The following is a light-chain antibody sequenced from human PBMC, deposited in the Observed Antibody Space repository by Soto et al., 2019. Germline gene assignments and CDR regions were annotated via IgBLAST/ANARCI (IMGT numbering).Light chain of an antibody. J-gene: IGKJ1*01. CDR3: MQASQLRT. CDR1: EGLVHSDGKTY. Sequence: IWLTQTPLSSAVTLGQRSSFSCGASEGLVHSDGKTYLGWLHLRPGQPPRLLIYQISRRPPGVPDRFSGSGAGTNFTLKISRVEPEDVGIFYCMQASQLRTFGQGTKVDIK. CDR2: QIS. V-gene: IGKV2-24*01.